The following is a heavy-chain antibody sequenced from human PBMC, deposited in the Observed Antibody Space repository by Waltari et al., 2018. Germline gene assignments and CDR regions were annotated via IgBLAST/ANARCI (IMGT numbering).Heavy chain of an antibody. CDR1: GFTFSSYA. CDR3: AKDRNYDSSGYYYYDY. D-gene: IGHD3-22*01. V-gene: IGHV3-23*03. Sequence: EVQLLESGGGLVQPGGSLRLSCAASGFTFSSYAMSWVRQAPGKGLEWVSVIYSGGSTYYADSVKGRFTISRDNSKNTLYLQMNSLRAEDTAVYYCAKDRNYDSSGYYYYDYWGQGTLVTVSS. J-gene: IGHJ4*02. CDR2: IYSGGST.